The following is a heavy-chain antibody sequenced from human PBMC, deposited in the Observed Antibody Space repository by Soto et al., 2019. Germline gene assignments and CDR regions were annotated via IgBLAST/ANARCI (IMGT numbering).Heavy chain of an antibody. CDR2: IYHSGST. V-gene: IGHV4-30-2*01. CDR1: GGSISSGGYS. D-gene: IGHD5-12*01. CDR3: AGGPGVARNY. J-gene: IGHJ4*02. Sequence: QLQLQESGSGLVKPSQTLSLTCAVSGGSISSGGYSWSWIRQPPGKGLEWIGYIYHSGSTYYNPSLKGRVTMSVDRSKNQFSLKLSYVPAADTAVYYCAGGPGVARNYWGQGTLVTVSS.